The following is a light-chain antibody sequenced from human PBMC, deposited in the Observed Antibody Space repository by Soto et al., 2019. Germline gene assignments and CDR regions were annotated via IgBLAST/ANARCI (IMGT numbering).Light chain of an antibody. J-gene: IGKJ4*01. CDR3: QHYNKGPQLT. Sequence: EIVMTQSPATRSVSPGESATLSCRASQTISSNLAWYQKKPGQAPRLLIYGASTRAAGIPARFSGSGSGTEFTLTISSLQSEDFASYYCQHYNKGPQLTFGGGTKVDIK. V-gene: IGKV3-15*01. CDR1: QTISSN. CDR2: GAS.